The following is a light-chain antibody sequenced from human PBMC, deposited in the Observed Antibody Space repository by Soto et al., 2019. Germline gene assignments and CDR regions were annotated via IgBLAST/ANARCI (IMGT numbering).Light chain of an antibody. V-gene: IGKV3-15*01. CDR3: QHYNSYSEA. CDR1: QSISSN. J-gene: IGKJ1*01. CDR2: GAS. Sequence: EIVMTQSPATLSVSPGERATLSCRASQSISSNLAWYQQKPGQAPRLLIYGASTRATGIPARFSGSGSGTEFTLTISNVQSEDFATYYCQHYNSYSEAFGQGTKVELK.